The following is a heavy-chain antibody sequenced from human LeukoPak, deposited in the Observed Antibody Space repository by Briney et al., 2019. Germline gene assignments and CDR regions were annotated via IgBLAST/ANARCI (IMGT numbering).Heavy chain of an antibody. J-gene: IGHJ4*02. CDR2: ISSSSSYI. Sequence: PGGSLRLSCAASGFTFSSYSMNWVRQAPGKGLEWVSSISSSSSYIYYADSVKGRFTIPRDNAKNSLYLQMNSLRAEDTAVYYCAREYCGGDCYSDYWGQGTLVTVSS. CDR3: AREYCGGDCYSDY. CDR1: GFTFSSYS. V-gene: IGHV3-21*01. D-gene: IGHD2-21*02.